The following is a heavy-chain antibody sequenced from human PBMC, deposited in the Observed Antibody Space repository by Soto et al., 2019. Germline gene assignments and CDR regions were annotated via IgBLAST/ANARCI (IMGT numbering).Heavy chain of an antibody. D-gene: IGHD6-13*01. V-gene: IGHV1-18*01. CDR1: GYTFTNYA. J-gene: IGHJ4*02. CDR3: ARDLAAAGPFDC. Sequence: QVQLVQSGAEVKKPGASVKVSCKASGYTFTNYAFSWVRQAPGQGLEWMGWISAYNGNTNYPQKLPGRVTMTTDTSTSTAYMELRSLRSDDTAVYYCARDLAAAGPFDCWGQGTLVTVSS. CDR2: ISAYNGNT.